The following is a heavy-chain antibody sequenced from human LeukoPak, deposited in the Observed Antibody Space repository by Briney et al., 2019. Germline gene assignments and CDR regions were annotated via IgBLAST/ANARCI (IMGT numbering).Heavy chain of an antibody. CDR3: ARSIAVAGKVNYFDY. J-gene: IGHJ4*02. Sequence: SETLSLTCTVSGVSISSYYWSWIRQPAGKGLEWIGRIYTSGSTNYNPSLKSRVTMSVDTSKNQFSLKLSSVTAADTAVYYCARSIAVAGKVNYFDYWGQGTLVTLSS. D-gene: IGHD6-19*01. CDR2: IYTSGST. CDR1: GVSISSYY. V-gene: IGHV4-4*07.